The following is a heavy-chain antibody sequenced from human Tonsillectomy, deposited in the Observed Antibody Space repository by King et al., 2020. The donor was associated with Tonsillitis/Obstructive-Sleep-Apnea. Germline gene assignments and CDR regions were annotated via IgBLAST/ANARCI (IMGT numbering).Heavy chain of an antibody. J-gene: IGHJ4*02. CDR3: AIGEFHWTFESFDY. CDR2: VSGYNGNR. Sequence: QLVQSGAEVKKPWASVKVSCKASVYTFTNYGINWVRQAPGQGLEWMGWVSGYNGNRNYAQNLQGRITMTTNTSPSTAYMELGSLSSDDTAVYYCAIGEFHWTFESFDYWGRGTLVTVSS. CDR1: VYTFTNYG. D-gene: IGHD3-10*01. V-gene: IGHV1-18*01.